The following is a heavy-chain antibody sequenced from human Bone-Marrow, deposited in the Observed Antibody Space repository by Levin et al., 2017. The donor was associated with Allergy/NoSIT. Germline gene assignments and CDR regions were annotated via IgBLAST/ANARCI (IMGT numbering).Heavy chain of an antibody. D-gene: IGHD4-17*01. Sequence: GGSLRLSCVVSGFTFTNAWMNWVRQAPGKGLEWVARIKSNTNGGTTDYAAPVKGRFIISRDDPNNTVFLHMTNLKTDDTAIYYCATGRRTVTTVRRPNPGKSWMFALDYWGQGTLVAASS. CDR1: GFTFTNAW. J-gene: IGHJ4*02. CDR3: ATGRRTVTTVRRPNPGKSWMFALDY. V-gene: IGHV3-15*01. CDR2: IKSNTNGGTT.